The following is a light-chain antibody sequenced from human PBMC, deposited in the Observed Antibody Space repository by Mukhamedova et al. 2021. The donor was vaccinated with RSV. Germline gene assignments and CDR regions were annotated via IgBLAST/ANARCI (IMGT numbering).Light chain of an antibody. Sequence: VTSRPSGVSDRFSGSVSGSTASLTISGLQAEDEADYYCSSYGTRGTLLFGGGAKLTVL. CDR3: SSYGTRGTLL. J-gene: IGLJ2*01. CDR2: VT. V-gene: IGLV2-14*03.